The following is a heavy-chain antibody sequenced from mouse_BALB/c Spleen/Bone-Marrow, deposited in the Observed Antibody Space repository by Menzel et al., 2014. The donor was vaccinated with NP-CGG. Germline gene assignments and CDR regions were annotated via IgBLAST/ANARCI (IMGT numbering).Heavy chain of an antibody. CDR1: GSTFSDYY. D-gene: IGHD1-3*01. V-gene: IGHV5-4*02. CDR3: ARDDNFAMDY. J-gene: IGHJ4*01. Sequence: EVQLVESGGGLVKPGGSLKLSCAVSGSTFSDYYMIWVRQNPEKRLEWVATINDGGSYTYYPDSVKGRFTISRDNAKNNLYLQMSSLKSEDTATYYCARDDNFAMDYWGQGTSVTVSS. CDR2: INDGGSYT.